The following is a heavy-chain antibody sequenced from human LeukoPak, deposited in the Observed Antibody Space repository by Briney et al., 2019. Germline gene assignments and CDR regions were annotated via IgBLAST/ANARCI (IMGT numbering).Heavy chain of an antibody. CDR1: GYTFTSYG. Sequence: ASVEVSCKASGYTFTSYGISWVRQAPGQGLEWMGWISAYNGNTNYAQKLQGRVTMTTDTSTSTAYMELRSLRSDDTAVYYCARAYGRSSTSWKFDYWGQGTLVTVSS. CDR3: ARAYGRSSTSWKFDY. V-gene: IGHV1-18*04. D-gene: IGHD2-2*01. J-gene: IGHJ4*02. CDR2: ISAYNGNT.